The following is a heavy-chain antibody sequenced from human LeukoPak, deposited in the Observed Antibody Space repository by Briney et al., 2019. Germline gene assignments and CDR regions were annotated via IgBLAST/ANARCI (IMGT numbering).Heavy chain of an antibody. CDR2: IIPIFGTA. V-gene: IGHV1-69*05. CDR3: ARDSWDWFGEVAHY. D-gene: IGHD3-10*01. CDR1: GGTFSSYA. J-gene: IGHJ4*02. Sequence: SVKVSCKASGGTFSSYAIIWVRQAPGQGLEWMGRIIPIFGTANYAQKFQGRVTITTDESTSTAYMELSSLRSEDTAVYYCARDSWDWFGEVAHYWGQGTLVTVSS.